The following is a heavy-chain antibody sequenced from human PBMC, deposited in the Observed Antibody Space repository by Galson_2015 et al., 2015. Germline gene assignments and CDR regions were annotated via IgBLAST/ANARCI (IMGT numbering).Heavy chain of an antibody. V-gene: IGHV3-48*02. J-gene: IGHJ4*02. CDR2: ISSSSSTI. D-gene: IGHD5-18*01. Sequence: SLRLSCAASGFTFSSYSMNWVRQAPGKGLEWVSYISSSSSTIYYADSVKGRFTISRDNAKNSLYLQMNSLRDEDTAVYYCARDCDGYSYGCIDYWGQGTLVTVSS. CDR1: GFTFSSYS. CDR3: ARDCDGYSYGCIDY.